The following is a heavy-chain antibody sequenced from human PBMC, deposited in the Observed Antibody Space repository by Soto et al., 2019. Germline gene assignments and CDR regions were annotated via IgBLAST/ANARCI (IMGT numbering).Heavy chain of an antibody. Sequence: PSETLSLTCAVYGGSFSGYYWSWIGQPPGKGVEWIGEINHSGSTNYNPSLKSRVTISVDTSKNQFSLKLRSVTAADTSVYYCARDMVRGVIIRHYYYGMDVWGQGTTVT. D-gene: IGHD3-10*01. CDR3: ARDMVRGVIIRHYYYGMDV. J-gene: IGHJ6*02. V-gene: IGHV4-34*01. CDR1: GGSFSGYY. CDR2: INHSGST.